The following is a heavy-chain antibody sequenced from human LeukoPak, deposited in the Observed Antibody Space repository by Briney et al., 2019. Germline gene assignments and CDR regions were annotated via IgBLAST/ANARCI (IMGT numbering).Heavy chain of an antibody. V-gene: IGHV1-18*01. J-gene: IGHJ4*02. CDR2: ISAYNGNT. CDR3: ARGEVDSSSWYVSY. D-gene: IGHD6-13*01. CDR1: GYTFTSYG. Sequence: ASVKVSCKASGYTFTSYGISWVRQAPGQGLEWMGWISAYNGNTNYAQKLQGRVTMSTDTSTSTAYMELRSLRSDDTAVYYCARGEVDSSSWYVSYWGQGTLVTVSS.